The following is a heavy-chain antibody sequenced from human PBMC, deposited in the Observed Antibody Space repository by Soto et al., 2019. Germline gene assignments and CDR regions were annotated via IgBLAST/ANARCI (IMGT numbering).Heavy chain of an antibody. CDR1: GYTFTSYA. V-gene: IGHV1-3*01. D-gene: IGHD5-18*01. J-gene: IGHJ4*02. CDR3: ARDGDSYGYVMGY. CDR2: INAGNGNT. Sequence: QVQLVQSGAEVKKPGASVKVSCKASGYTFTSYAMHWVRQAPGQRLEWMGWINAGNGNTKYSQKFQGRVTITRDTSASTAYMELSSLRSEDTAVYYCARDGDSYGYVMGYWGQGTLVTVSS.